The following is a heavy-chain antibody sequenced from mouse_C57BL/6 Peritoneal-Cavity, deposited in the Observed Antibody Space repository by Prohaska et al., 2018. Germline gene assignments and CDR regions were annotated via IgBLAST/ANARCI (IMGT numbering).Heavy chain of an antibody. CDR1: GFTFSDFY. CDR3: ARDEYSNYGYFDV. J-gene: IGHJ1*03. V-gene: IGHV7-1*01. Sequence: EVKLVESGGGLVQSGRSLRLSCATSGFTFSDFYMEWVRQAPGKGLEWIAARRNKDSDYETEYSASVKGRFIVSRDTSQSILYLQMNALRAEDTAIYYCARDEYSNYGYFDVWGTGTTVTVSS. D-gene: IGHD2-5*01. CDR2: RRNKDSDYET.